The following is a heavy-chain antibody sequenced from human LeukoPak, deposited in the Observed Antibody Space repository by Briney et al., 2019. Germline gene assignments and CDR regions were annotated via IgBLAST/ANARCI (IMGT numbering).Heavy chain of an antibody. CDR3: ARQCCGIAAAGHWFDP. J-gene: IGHJ5*02. CDR1: GYSFTSYW. D-gene: IGHD6-13*01. V-gene: IGHV5-51*01. CDR2: IYPGDSDT. Sequence: GESLKISCKGSGYSFTSYWIGWVRQMPGKGLEWMGIIYPGDSDTRYSPSFQGQVTISADKSISTAYLQWSSLKASDTAKYYCARQCCGIAAAGHWFDPWGQGTLVTVSS.